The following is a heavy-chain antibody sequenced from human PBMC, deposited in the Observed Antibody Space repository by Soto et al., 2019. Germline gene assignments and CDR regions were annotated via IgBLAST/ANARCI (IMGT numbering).Heavy chain of an antibody. CDR3: ARGNALVDYGDYYFDY. V-gene: IGHV4-30-4*01. CDR2: IYYSGST. D-gene: IGHD4-17*01. CDR1: GGSISSGDYY. Sequence: SETLSLTCTVSGGSISSGDYYWSWIRQPPGKGLEWIGYIYYSGSTYYNPSLKSRVTISVDTSKNQFSLKLSSVTAADTAVYYCARGNALVDYGDYYFDYWGQGTLVTVSS. J-gene: IGHJ4*02.